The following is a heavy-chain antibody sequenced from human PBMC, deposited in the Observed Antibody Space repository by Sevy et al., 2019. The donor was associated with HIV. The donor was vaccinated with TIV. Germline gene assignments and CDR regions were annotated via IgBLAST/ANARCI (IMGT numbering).Heavy chain of an antibody. J-gene: IGHJ6*03. CDR2: SNPSGGYT. Sequence: ASVKVPCKASGYTLTSHYMHWVRQAPGQGLEWMGISNPSGGYTRYAQKFQGRVIMTRDTSTSTAYMELSSLRSDDTAVYYCASLAAASGLDSMDVWGKGTTVTVSS. V-gene: IGHV1-46*01. CDR3: ASLAAASGLDSMDV. CDR1: GYTLTSHY. D-gene: IGHD6-13*01.